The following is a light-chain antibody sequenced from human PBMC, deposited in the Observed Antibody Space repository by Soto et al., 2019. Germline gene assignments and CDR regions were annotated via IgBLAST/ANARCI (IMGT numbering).Light chain of an antibody. CDR3: QSYDTGLSGYV. CDR2: GNS. V-gene: IGLV1-40*01. J-gene: IGLJ1*01. CDR1: SSNIGSDYD. Sequence: QSVLTQPPSVSGAPGQRVTISCTGSSSNIGSDYDVHWYQQLPGTAPKLLIYGNSNRPSRVPDRFSGSKSGTSASLAISGLQAEDEADYYCQSYDTGLSGYVFGTATKLTVL.